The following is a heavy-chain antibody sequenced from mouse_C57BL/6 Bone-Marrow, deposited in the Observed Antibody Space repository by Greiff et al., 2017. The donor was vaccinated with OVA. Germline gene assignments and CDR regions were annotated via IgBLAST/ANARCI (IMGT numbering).Heavy chain of an antibody. CDR1: GYTFTSYW. CDR3: ARRGFAY. CDR2: IYPGSGST. J-gene: IGHJ3*01. V-gene: IGHV1-55*01. Sequence: QVQLQQSGAELVKPGASVKMSCKASGYTFTSYWITWVKQRPGQGLEWIGDIYPGSGSTNYNEKFKGKATLTVDTSSSTAYMQLSSLTSEDSAVYYCARRGFAYWGQGTLVTVSA.